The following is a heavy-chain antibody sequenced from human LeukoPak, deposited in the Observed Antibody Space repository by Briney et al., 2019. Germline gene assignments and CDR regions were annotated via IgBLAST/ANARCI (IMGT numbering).Heavy chain of an antibody. D-gene: IGHD3-9*01. Sequence: GSLRLSCAASGFTFSSYAMSWVRQAPGKGLEWVSGISLDGATTYYAGSVEGRFTISRDNSKNTLYLQMNSLRADDTAVYYCVKDHGWLLYSWGQGTLVTVSS. CDR3: VKDHGWLLYS. J-gene: IGHJ4*02. V-gene: IGHV3-23*01. CDR2: ISLDGATT. CDR1: GFTFSSYA.